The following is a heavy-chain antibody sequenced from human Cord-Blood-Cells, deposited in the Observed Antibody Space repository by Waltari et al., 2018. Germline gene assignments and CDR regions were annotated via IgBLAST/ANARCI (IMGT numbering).Heavy chain of an antibody. J-gene: IGHJ5*02. D-gene: IGHD6-13*01. CDR2: IYYGGST. V-gene: IGHV4-59*01. CDR1: GGSISSYY. Sequence: QVQLQESGPGLVKPSETLSLTCTVSGGSISSYYWSWIRQPPGKGLEWIGYIYYGGSTNYNPSLKSRVTISVDTSKNQFSLKLSSVTAADTAVYYCARKGTEQQVVSGWFDPWGQGTLVTVSS. CDR3: ARKGTEQQVVSGWFDP.